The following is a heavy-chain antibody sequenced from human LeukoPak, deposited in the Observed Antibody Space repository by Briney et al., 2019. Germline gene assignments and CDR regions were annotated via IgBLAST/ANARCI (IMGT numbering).Heavy chain of an antibody. CDR2: ISYDGSNK. CDR3: AKLVSPTVAGDY. D-gene: IGHD6-19*01. Sequence: PGGSLRLSCAASGFTFSSYGMHWVRQAPGKGLEWVAVISYDGSNKYYADSVKGRFTISRDNSKNTLYLQMNSLRAEGTAVYYCAKLVSPTVAGDYWGQGTLVTVSS. CDR1: GFTFSSYG. V-gene: IGHV3-30*18. J-gene: IGHJ4*02.